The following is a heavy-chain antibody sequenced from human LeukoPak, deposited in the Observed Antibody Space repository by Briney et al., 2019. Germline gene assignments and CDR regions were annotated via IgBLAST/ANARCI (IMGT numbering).Heavy chain of an antibody. CDR2: ISSSGTTI. Sequence: GGSLRLSCAASGFTFSDYYMSWIRQAPGKGLVWVSYISSSGTTIYYADSVKGRFTISRDNAKNSLYLQMNSLRAEDTAVYYCARRTVTRDWYFDLWGRGTLVTVSS. CDR3: ARRTVTRDWYFDL. V-gene: IGHV3-11*01. D-gene: IGHD4-17*01. CDR1: GFTFSDYY. J-gene: IGHJ2*01.